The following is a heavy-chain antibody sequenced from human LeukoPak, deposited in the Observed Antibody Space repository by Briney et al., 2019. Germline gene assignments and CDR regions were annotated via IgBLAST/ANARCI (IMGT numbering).Heavy chain of an antibody. Sequence: PGGSLRLSCAASGFTFSSYAMSWVRRAPGKGLEWVSAISGSGGSTYYADSVKGRFTISRDNSKNTLYLQMNSLRAEDTAVYYCAKDRGVYCSGGSCYSRDDAFDIWGQGTMVTVSS. J-gene: IGHJ3*02. D-gene: IGHD2-15*01. CDR1: GFTFSSYA. V-gene: IGHV3-23*01. CDR3: AKDRGVYCSGGSCYSRDDAFDI. CDR2: ISGSGGST.